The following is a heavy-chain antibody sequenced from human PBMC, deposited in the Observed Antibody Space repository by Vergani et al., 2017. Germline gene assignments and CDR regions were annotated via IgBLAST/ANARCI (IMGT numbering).Heavy chain of an antibody. Sequence: EVQLVESGGGLVKPGGSLRLSCAASGFTFSSCSMNWVRQAPGKGLEWVSSISSSSSYIYYADSVKGRFTISRDNAKNSLYLQMNSLRAEDTAVYYCAPVVVPAAIGWGQGTLVTVSS. CDR3: APVVVPAAIG. D-gene: IGHD2-2*02. J-gene: IGHJ4*02. CDR1: GFTFSSCS. V-gene: IGHV3-21*01. CDR2: ISSSSSYI.